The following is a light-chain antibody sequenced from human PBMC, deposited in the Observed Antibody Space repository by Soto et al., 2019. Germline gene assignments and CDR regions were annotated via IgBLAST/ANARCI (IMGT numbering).Light chain of an antibody. CDR3: ETWDSYPHVV. J-gene: IGLJ2*01. CDR2: LEGSGSY. CDR1: SGHSSYI. V-gene: IGLV4-60*03. Sequence: QTVVTQSSSASVSRGSSVKPTCTLSSGHSSYIIAWHQQQPGKAPRYLMKLEGSGSYNKGSGVPDRFSGSSSGADRYLTISNLQSEDEADYYCETWDSYPHVVFGGGTKLTVL.